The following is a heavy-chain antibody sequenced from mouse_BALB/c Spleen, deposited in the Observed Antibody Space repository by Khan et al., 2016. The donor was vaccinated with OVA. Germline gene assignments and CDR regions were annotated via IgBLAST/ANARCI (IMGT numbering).Heavy chain of an antibody. CDR1: GYSFTSYW. CDR2: IYPGNGET. J-gene: IGHJ2*01. Sequence: VRLQQSGTVLARPGASVKMSCKASGYSFTSYWMHWVQQRPGQGLEWIGAIYPGNGETRYNQKFKGQATLTTVTSASTAYMELSSLTNEYSAVYYCTRSYDSYCFDYWGQGTTLTVSS. D-gene: IGHD2-4*01. CDR3: TRSYDSYCFDY. V-gene: IGHV1-5*01.